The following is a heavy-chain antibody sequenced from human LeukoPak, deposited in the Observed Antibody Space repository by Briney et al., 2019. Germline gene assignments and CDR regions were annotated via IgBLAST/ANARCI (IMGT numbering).Heavy chain of an antibody. J-gene: IGHJ4*02. CDR1: GDSVSSNSAA. V-gene: IGHV6-1*01. D-gene: IGHD3-10*01. CDR3: ARDRNTMVRGVIRGFDY. Sequence: SQTLSLTCAISGDSVSSNSAAWNWIRQSPSRGLEWLGRTYYRSKWYNDYAVSVKSRITINPDTSNYQFSLQLNSVTPEDTAVYYCARDRNTMVRGVIRGFDYWGQGTLVTVSS. CDR2: TYYRSKWYN.